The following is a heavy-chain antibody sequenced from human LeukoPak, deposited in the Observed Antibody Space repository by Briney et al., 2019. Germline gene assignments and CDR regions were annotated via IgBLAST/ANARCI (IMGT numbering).Heavy chain of an antibody. CDR2: ISSSGILI. J-gene: IGHJ4*02. CDR3: AKVSGSGWHFDH. CDR1: GFTFSNYE. Sequence: GGSLRLSCAASGFTFSNYEMNWVRQAPGKGVEWVSFISSSGILIYYADSVKGRFTISRDNGKNSLFLQMDSLRVEDTAVYYCAKVSGSGWHFDHWGQGTLVTVSS. V-gene: IGHV3-48*03. D-gene: IGHD6-19*01.